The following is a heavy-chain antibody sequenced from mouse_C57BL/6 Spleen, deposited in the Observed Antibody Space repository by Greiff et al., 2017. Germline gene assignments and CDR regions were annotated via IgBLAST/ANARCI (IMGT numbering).Heavy chain of an antibody. J-gene: IGHJ2*01. V-gene: IGHV1-69*01. D-gene: IGHD1-1*01. CDR2: IDPSDSYT. CDR1: GYTFTSYW. CDR3: ARVFLYGSSYYYFDY. Sequence: QVQLQQSGAELVMPGASVKLSCKASGYTFTSYWMHWVKQRPGQGLEWIGEIDPSDSYTNYNQKFKGKSTLTVDKSSSTAYMQLSSLTSEDSAVYYCARVFLYGSSYYYFDYWGQGTTLTVSS.